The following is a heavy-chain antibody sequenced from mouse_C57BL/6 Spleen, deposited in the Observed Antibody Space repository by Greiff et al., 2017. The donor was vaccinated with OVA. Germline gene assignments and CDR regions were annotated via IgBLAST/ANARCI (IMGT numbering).Heavy chain of an antibody. J-gene: IGHJ2*01. CDR1: GYSITSGYY. V-gene: IGHV3-6*01. Sequence: VQLKESGPGLVKPSQSLSLTCSVTGYSITSGYYWNWIRQFPGNKLEWMGYISYDGSNNYNPSLKNRISITRDTSKNQFFLKLNSVTTEDTATYYCARGELYFDYWGQGTTLTVSS. CDR2: ISYDGSN. CDR3: ARGELYFDY.